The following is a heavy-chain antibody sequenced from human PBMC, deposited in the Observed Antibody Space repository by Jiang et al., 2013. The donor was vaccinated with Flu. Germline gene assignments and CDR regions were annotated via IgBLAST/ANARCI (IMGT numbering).Heavy chain of an antibody. D-gene: IGHD3-10*01. CDR1: GGSISSYY. V-gene: IGHV4-59*01. CDR3: ARGSITMVRGVIMNWYFDL. Sequence: GSGLVKPSETLSLTCTVSGGSISSYYWSWIRQPPGKGLEWIGYIYYSGSTNYNPSLKSRVTISVDTSKNQFSLKLSSVTAADTAVYYCARGSITMVRGVIMNWYFDLWGRGTLVTVSS. CDR2: IYYSGST. J-gene: IGHJ2*01.